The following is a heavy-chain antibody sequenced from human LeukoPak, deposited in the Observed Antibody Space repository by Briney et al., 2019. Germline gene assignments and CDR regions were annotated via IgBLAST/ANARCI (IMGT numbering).Heavy chain of an antibody. J-gene: IGHJ4*02. Sequence: SETLSLTCTASGGSISSYYWSWLRQPPGKGLEWIAYIYYSGGTNYNPSLKSRVTISVDTSKNQFSLKLTSVTAADTAVYYCARHGSYSSSPGFDYWGQGTLVTVSS. CDR2: IYYSGGT. V-gene: IGHV4-59*08. D-gene: IGHD6-6*01. CDR3: ARHGSYSSSPGFDY. CDR1: GGSISSYY.